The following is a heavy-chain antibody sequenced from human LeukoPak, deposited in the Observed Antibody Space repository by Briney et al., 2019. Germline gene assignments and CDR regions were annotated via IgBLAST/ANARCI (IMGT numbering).Heavy chain of an antibody. J-gene: IGHJ3*02. Sequence: ASVKVSCKASGYTFTSYDINWVRQATGQGLEWMGWMNPNSGNTGYAQKFQGRVTMTRNTSISTAYMELSSLRSEDTAVYYCARHPPNWNGAFHIWGQGTMVTVSS. CDR2: MNPNSGNT. D-gene: IGHD1-1*01. CDR1: GYTFTSYD. V-gene: IGHV1-8*01. CDR3: ARHPPNWNGAFHI.